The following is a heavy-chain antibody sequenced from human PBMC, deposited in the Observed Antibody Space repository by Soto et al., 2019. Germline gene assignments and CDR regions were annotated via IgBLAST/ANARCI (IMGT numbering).Heavy chain of an antibody. D-gene: IGHD6-6*01. Sequence: EVQLVEIGGGLIQPGGSLRLSCAASGFTVSNNYMSWVRQAPGKGLEWVSFMYSSGGTYYADSVKGRFTISRDSSKNTLYLQMDSLRVEDTAVYYCASVQGHLWGQGTLVTVSS. J-gene: IGHJ1*01. CDR3: ASVQGHL. CDR1: GFTVSNNY. V-gene: IGHV3-53*02. CDR2: MYSSGGT.